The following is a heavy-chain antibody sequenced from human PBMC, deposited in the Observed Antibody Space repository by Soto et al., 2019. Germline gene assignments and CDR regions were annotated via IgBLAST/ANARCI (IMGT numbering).Heavy chain of an antibody. CDR2: ISTSGRTI. J-gene: IGHJ4*02. D-gene: IGHD3-22*01. CDR1: GLTFTDYY. CDR3: ARERDDSGGYYSEVDY. Sequence: QVQLVESGGGLVKPGGSLRLSCAASGLTFTDYYMSWIRQAPGRGLEWVSYISTSGRTIFYGDSVKGRFTISRDNVKNSVFLQMNSLRAEDTAVYYCARERDDSGGYYSEVDYWGQGTLVTVSS. V-gene: IGHV3-11*01.